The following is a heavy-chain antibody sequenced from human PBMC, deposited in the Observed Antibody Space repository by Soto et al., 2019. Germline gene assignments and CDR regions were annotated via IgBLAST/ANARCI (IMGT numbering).Heavy chain of an antibody. Sequence: SSETLSLTCTVSGGSISSYYWSWIRQPPGKGLEWIGYIYYSGSTNYNPSLKSRVTISVDTSKNKFSLKLSSVTAADTAVYYCARDVGAPSIGYYYYGMDVWGQGTTVTVSS. J-gene: IGHJ6*02. CDR3: ARDVGAPSIGYYYYGMDV. CDR1: GGSISSYY. D-gene: IGHD1-26*01. V-gene: IGHV4-59*01. CDR2: IYYSGST.